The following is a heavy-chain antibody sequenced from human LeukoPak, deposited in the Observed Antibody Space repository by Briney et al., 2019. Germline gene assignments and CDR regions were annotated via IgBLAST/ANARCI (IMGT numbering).Heavy chain of an antibody. Sequence: PGGSLRLSCAASGFTFTSYSMNWVRQAPGKGLEWVSSISSSSSYIHYADSVKGRFTISRDNAKNSLYLQMNSLRAEDTAVYYCARAPIGAAAGFVFDYWGQGTLVTVSS. CDR1: GFTFTSYS. CDR2: ISSSSSYI. CDR3: ARAPIGAAAGFVFDY. D-gene: IGHD6-13*01. J-gene: IGHJ4*02. V-gene: IGHV3-21*01.